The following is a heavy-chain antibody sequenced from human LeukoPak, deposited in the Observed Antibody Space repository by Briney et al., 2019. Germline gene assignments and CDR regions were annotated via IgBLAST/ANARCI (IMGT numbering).Heavy chain of an antibody. D-gene: IGHD2-8*01. CDR1: GGSFSGYY. V-gene: IGHV4-34*01. J-gene: IGHJ4*02. Sequence: SETLSLTCAVYGGSFSGYYWSWIRQPPGKGLEWSGEINHSGSTNYNPSLKSRVTISVDTSKNQFSLKLSSVTAADTAVYYCARGVLMVYAIPNYFDYWGQGTLVTVSS. CDR2: INHSGST. CDR3: ARGVLMVYAIPNYFDY.